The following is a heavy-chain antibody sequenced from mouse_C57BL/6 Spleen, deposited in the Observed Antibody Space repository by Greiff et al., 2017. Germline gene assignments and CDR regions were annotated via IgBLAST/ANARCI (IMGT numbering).Heavy chain of an antibody. CDR2: IWRGGST. V-gene: IGHV2-5*01. CDR1: GFSLTSYG. D-gene: IGHD1-1*01. J-gene: IGHJ4*01. Sequence: VQLQQSGPGLVQPSQSLSITCTVSGFSLTSYGVHWVRQSPGKGLEWLGVIWRGGSTDYNAAFMSRLSITKDNSKSQVFFKMNSLQADDTAIYYCAKSLTTVVADYAMDYWGQGTSVTVSS. CDR3: AKSLTTVVADYAMDY.